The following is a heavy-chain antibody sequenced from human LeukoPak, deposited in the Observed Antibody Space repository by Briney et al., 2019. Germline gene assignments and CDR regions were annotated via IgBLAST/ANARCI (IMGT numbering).Heavy chain of an antibody. D-gene: IGHD2-2*01. V-gene: IGHV6-1*01. CDR1: GDSVSSNSAA. J-gene: IGHJ6*02. CDR3: AKDLGYCSSTSCYGVYYYYGMDV. Sequence: SQTLSLTCAISGDSVSSNSAAWNWIRQSPSRGLEWLGRTYYRSKWYNDYAVSVKSRITINPDTSKNQFSLQLNSVTPEDTAVYYCAKDLGYCSSTSCYGVYYYYGMDVWGQGTTVTVSS. CDR2: TYYRSKWYN.